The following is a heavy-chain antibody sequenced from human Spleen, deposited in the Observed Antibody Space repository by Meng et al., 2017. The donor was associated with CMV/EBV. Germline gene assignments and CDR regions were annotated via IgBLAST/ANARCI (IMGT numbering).Heavy chain of an antibody. CDR2: IKQDGSEK. V-gene: IGHV3-7*01. Sequence: GESLKISCAASGFTLSTYGVHWVRQAPGKGLEWVANIKQDGSEKYYVDSVKGRFTISRDNAKNSLYLQMNSLRAEDTAVYYCASELAAGYWGQGTLVTVSS. CDR1: GFTLSTYG. CDR3: ASELAAGY. J-gene: IGHJ4*02. D-gene: IGHD6-25*01.